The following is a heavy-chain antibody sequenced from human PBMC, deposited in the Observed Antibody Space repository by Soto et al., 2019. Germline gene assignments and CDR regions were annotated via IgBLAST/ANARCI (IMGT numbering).Heavy chain of an antibody. V-gene: IGHV1-18*01. J-gene: IGHJ4*02. D-gene: IGHD3-22*01. CDR2: ISVYNGNT. CDR1: GYSFVTSG. CDR3: ARAGQYYDASGYAD. Sequence: QVKLVQSGTEVKKPGASIKVSCKASGYSFVTSGMTWVRQAPGQGLEWMGWISVYNGNTNYDQKLQDRVTMTTDTSTNTGYLEVRNLRSDDTAVYYCARAGQYYDASGYADWGQGTLVTVSS.